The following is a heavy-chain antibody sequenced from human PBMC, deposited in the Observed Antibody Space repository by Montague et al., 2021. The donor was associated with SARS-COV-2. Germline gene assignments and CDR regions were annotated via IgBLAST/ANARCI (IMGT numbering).Heavy chain of an antibody. CDR2: IFHSGST. Sequence: SETLSLTCAVSGGSISSDNWWSWVRQSPGKGLEWIGEIFHSGSTNYNPSLKSRVTMSVDKSKNDFSLKLSPVTAAYTAMYYCARRITMVRGVTKRNNWFDPWGRGILVTVSS. CDR3: ARRITMVRGVTKRNNWFDP. CDR1: GGSISSDNW. V-gene: IGHV4-4*02. J-gene: IGHJ5*02. D-gene: IGHD3-10*01.